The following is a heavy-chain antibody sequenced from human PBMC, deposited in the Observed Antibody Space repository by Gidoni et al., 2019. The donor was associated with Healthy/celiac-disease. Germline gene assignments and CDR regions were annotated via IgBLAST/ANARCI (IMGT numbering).Heavy chain of an antibody. CDR1: GFTFSSYS. J-gene: IGHJ4*02. CDR2: ISSSSSTI. D-gene: IGHD4-17*01. Sequence: EVQLVESGGGLVQPGGSLRLSCAASGFTFSSYSMNWVRQAPGKGLEWVSYISSSSSTIYYADSVKGRFTISRDNAKNSLYLQMNSLRDEDTAVYYCGATVTKFSYYFDYWGQGTLVTVSS. V-gene: IGHV3-48*02. CDR3: GATVTKFSYYFDY.